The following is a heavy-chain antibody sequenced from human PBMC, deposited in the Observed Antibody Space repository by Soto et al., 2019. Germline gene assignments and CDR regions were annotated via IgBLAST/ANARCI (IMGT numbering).Heavy chain of an antibody. J-gene: IGHJ6*02. Sequence: QLQLQESGPRLVKPSETLSLTCSVSGGSISSSSNSWAWIRQSPGKGLEWIGTIYLSASAHYNPSLEGRVAISADTPNTQLSLRLSSVTAADTAVYYCGRQPGHFGSTACFGYYSVDVWGQGTTVTVS. CDR3: GRQPGHFGSTACFGYYSVDV. V-gene: IGHV4-39*01. D-gene: IGHD2-2*01. CDR2: IYLSASA. CDR1: GGSISSSSNS.